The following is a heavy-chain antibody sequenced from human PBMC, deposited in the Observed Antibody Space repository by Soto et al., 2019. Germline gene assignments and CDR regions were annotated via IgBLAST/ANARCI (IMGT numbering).Heavy chain of an antibody. CDR1: GFTFSSYW. D-gene: IGHD3-22*01. CDR2: INSDGSST. Sequence: LRLSCAASGFTFSSYWMHWVRQAPGKGLVWVSRINSDGSSTSYADSVKGRFTISRDNAKNTLYLQMNSLRAEDTAVYYCAIRASYYDSSGYFDYWGQGILVTVSS. J-gene: IGHJ4*02. CDR3: AIRASYYDSSGYFDY. V-gene: IGHV3-74*01.